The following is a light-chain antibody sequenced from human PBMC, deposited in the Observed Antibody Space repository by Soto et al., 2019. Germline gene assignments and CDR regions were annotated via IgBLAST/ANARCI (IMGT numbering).Light chain of an antibody. J-gene: IGLJ2*01. CDR2: EVT. V-gene: IGLV2-8*01. CDR3: SSFAGSGNPVL. CDR1: SSDVGGYNY. Sequence: QSALTQPPSASGSLGQSVTISCTGTSSDVGGYNYVSWHQQHPGKAPKLMIYEVTKRPSGVPDRFSGSKSGNTASLTVSGLQAEDEDDYYCSSFAGSGNPVLFGGGTKLTVL.